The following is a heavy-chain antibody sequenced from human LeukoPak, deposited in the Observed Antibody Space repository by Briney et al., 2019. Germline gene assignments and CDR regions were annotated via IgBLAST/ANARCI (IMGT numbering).Heavy chain of an antibody. CDR2: IVVGSGNA. Sequence: ASVKVSCKASGFTFINPAMQWVRQARGQRLEWIGWIVVGSGNANYAQEFQERVTITRDLSTSTAYMELSSLRAEDTAVYYCAADDLSTGYWGQGTLVTVSS. CDR1: GFTFINPA. D-gene: IGHD5/OR15-5a*01. V-gene: IGHV1-58*02. J-gene: IGHJ4*02. CDR3: AADDLSTGY.